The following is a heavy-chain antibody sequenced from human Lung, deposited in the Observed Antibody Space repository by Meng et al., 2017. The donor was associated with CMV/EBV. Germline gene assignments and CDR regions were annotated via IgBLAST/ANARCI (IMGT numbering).Heavy chain of an antibody. D-gene: IGHD3-10*01. Sequence: VRGGGGGRGWGKPWETVSLTAVVSGGAITNHNGWAWVRQPPGKGLEWIGEIPHRGSSAYNPSLKSRVSMSIDKSKNQFPLKLTSVTAADTAVYHCLRRSGGSVWGQGTLVTVSS. J-gene: IGHJ1*01. V-gene: IGHV4-4*02. CDR2: IPHRGSS. CDR1: GGAITNHNG. CDR3: LRRSGGSV.